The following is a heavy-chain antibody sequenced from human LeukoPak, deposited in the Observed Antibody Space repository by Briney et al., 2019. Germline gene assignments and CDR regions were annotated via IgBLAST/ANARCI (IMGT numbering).Heavy chain of an antibody. Sequence: PGESLRLSYATSGFTLSNYAMRLFSQATGQGLASVPGNSGSGTSTYYADSVKARFTISRDNSKKTLYVEMNSLKSEDTSLYYCTAAIHSYNWFEHWGQGTLVTVYS. CDR3: TAAIHSYNWFEH. CDR2: NSGSGTST. V-gene: IGHV3-23*01. J-gene: IGHJ5*02. CDR1: GFTLSNYA. D-gene: IGHD2-2*02.